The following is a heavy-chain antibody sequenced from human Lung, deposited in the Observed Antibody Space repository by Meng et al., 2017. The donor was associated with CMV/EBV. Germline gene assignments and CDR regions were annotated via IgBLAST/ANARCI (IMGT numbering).Heavy chain of an antibody. J-gene: IGHJ4*02. V-gene: IGHV3-74*01. CDR2: INSDGSGT. CDR3: VRSIIVVKPATSYYFDY. D-gene: IGHD2-15*01. Sequence: ESXKISXAASGFTLSSYWMHWVRQVPGKGLVWVARINSDGSGTRYADSVKGRFTISRDNTMSTLSLQMNNLRAEDAAVYYCVRSIIVVKPATSYYFDYWGQGKXVTVAS. CDR1: GFTLSSYW.